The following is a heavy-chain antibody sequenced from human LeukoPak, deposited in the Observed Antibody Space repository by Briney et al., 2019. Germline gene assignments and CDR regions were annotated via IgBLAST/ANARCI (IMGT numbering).Heavy chain of an antibody. CDR3: TRDQFFDYDNDDAFDV. J-gene: IGHJ3*01. D-gene: IGHD3-22*01. V-gene: IGHV3-21*04. CDR1: GFSLKTYN. CDR2: MTSSRYI. Sequence: GGSLRLSCAASGFSLKTYNMNWVRQAPGKGLEWVSSMTSSRYIYYADSVKGRFTISRDDANNLVFLQKHSLRAEDTAIYYCTRDQFFDYDNDDAFDVWGQGTKVIVSS.